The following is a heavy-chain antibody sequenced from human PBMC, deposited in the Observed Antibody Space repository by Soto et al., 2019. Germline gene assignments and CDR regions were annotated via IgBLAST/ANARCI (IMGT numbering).Heavy chain of an antibody. V-gene: IGHV4-31*03. CDR2: IYYSGST. Sequence: KTSETLSLTCTVSGGSISSGGYYWSWIRQHPGKGLEWIGYIYYSGSTYYNPSLKSRVTISVDTSKNQFSLKLSSVTAADTAVYYCARVSSLSWFGEPYYYYGMDVWGQGTTVTV. D-gene: IGHD3-10*01. CDR3: ARVSSLSWFGEPYYYYGMDV. CDR1: GGSISSGGYY. J-gene: IGHJ6*02.